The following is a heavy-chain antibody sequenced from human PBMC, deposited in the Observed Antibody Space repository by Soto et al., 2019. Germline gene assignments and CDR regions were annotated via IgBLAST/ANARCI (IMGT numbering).Heavy chain of an antibody. D-gene: IGHD1-26*01. V-gene: IGHV1-58*01. CDR2: IVVGSGNT. J-gene: IGHJ3*02. CDR3: AADQYSGSYFFRYAFDI. CDR1: GFTFTSSA. Sequence: SVKVSCKASGFTFTSSAVQWGRQARGQRLEWIGWIVVGSGNTNYAQKFQERVTITRDMSTSTAYMELSSLRSEDTAVYYCAADQYSGSYFFRYAFDIWGQGTMVTVSS.